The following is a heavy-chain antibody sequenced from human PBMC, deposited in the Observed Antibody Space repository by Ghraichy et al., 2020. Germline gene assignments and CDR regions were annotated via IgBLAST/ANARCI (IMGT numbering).Heavy chain of an antibody. Sequence: SETLSLTCAVYGGSFSGYYWSWIRQPPGKGLEWIGEINHSGSTNYNPSLKSRVTISVDTSKNQFSLKLSSVTAADTAVYYCARALGYYYGSGSYPDYWGQGTLVTVSS. D-gene: IGHD3-10*01. J-gene: IGHJ4*02. CDR1: GGSFSGYY. V-gene: IGHV4-34*01. CDR2: INHSGST. CDR3: ARALGYYYGSGSYPDY.